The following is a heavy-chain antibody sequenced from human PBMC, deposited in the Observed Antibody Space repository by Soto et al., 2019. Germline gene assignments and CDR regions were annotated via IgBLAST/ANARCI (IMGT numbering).Heavy chain of an antibody. Sequence: QVQLVQSGAEVKRPGSSVKVSCKASGDTFSFYSINWVRQAPGLGLEWMGRVNPILSMSNYAQRFQGRVTMTADKSTSTAYMELSGLRSEDTAMYYCATSYGSGYRAFDYWGQGALDTVSS. D-gene: IGHD3-10*01. CDR2: VNPILSMS. CDR1: GDTFSFYS. CDR3: ATSYGSGYRAFDY. V-gene: IGHV1-69*04. J-gene: IGHJ4*02.